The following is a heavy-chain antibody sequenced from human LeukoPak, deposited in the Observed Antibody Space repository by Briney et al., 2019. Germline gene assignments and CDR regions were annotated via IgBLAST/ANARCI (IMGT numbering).Heavy chain of an antibody. Sequence: PSETLSLTCTVSGDSTSNYYWTWIRQTPGRRLEWIGNLYHSGAADYNPSLKTRVNTSVDTSKDQFSLSLRSSTAADTAVYFCARLGKTYYMDVWGTGTTVTVSS. D-gene: IGHD1/OR15-1a*01. CDR3: ARLGKTYYMDV. J-gene: IGHJ6*03. V-gene: IGHV4-59*08. CDR2: LYHSGAA. CDR1: GDSTSNYY.